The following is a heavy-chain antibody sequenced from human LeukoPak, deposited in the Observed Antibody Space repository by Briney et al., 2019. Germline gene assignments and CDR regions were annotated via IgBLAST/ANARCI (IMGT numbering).Heavy chain of an antibody. V-gene: IGHV4-39*01. CDR2: IYYSGST. J-gene: IGHJ5*02. Sequence: SETLSLTCTVSGGSISSSSYYWGWIRQPPGKGLEWIESIYYSGSTYYNPSLKSRVTISVDTSKNQFSLKLSSVTAADTAVYYCARQFGAMIVVPRWFDHWGQGTLVTVSS. CDR1: GGSISSSSYY. D-gene: IGHD3-22*01. CDR3: ARQFGAMIVVPRWFDH.